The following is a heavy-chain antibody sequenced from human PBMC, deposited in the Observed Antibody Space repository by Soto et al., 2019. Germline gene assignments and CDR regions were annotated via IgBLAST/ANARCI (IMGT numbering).Heavy chain of an antibody. D-gene: IGHD3-10*01. CDR1: GGTFSSYA. CDR2: IIPIFGTA. V-gene: IGHV1-69*12. J-gene: IGHJ5*02. CDR3: ARVVDYYGSGSYYRGWFDP. Sequence: QVQLVQSGAEVKKPGSSVKVSCKASGGTFSSYAISWVRQAPGQGLEWMGGIIPIFGTANYAQKFQGRVTITADESTSRASXGLSSLRSEDTAVYYCARVVDYYGSGSYYRGWFDPWGQGTLVTVSS.